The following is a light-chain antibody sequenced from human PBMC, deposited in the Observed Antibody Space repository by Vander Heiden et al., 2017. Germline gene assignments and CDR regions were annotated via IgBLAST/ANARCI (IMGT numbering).Light chain of an antibody. J-gene: IGLJ2*01. Sequence: SYVLTQPPSVSVAPGQTATITCGGNYIGSKSVHWYQQKPGQAPVLVVSDDIDRPSGIPGRFSGANSGNTATLTISRVEAGDEADYYCQVWDSATDPVFGGGTRLTVL. CDR2: DDI. CDR1: YIGSKS. V-gene: IGLV3-21*02. CDR3: QVWDSATDPV.